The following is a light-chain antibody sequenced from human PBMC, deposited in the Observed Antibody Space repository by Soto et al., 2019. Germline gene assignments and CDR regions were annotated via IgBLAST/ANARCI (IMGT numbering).Light chain of an antibody. V-gene: IGKV1-5*01. CDR2: DAS. CDR1: QSISSW. CDR3: QQYNSYWT. Sequence: DIQMNQSPSTLSASVGDRGTITWRASQSISSWLAWYQQKPGKAPKLLIYDASSLESGVPSRFSGSGSGTEFTLTISSLQPDDFATYYCQQYNSYWTFGQGTKVDNK. J-gene: IGKJ1*01.